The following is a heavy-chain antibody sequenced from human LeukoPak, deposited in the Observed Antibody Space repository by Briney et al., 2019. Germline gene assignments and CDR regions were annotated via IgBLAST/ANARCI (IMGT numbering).Heavy chain of an antibody. D-gene: IGHD2-21*01. CDR1: GYTCTSYY. J-gene: IGHJ4*02. Sequence: ASVKVSCKASGYTCTSYYMHWVRHAPRHRLEWVGIINTSGGSTSYAQKFQGRVTMTRDTSTTTVYMELSSLRSEDTAVYYCARGGTTAYSLDYWGQGTLVTVSS. CDR2: INTSGGST. V-gene: IGHV1-46*01. CDR3: ARGGTTAYSLDY.